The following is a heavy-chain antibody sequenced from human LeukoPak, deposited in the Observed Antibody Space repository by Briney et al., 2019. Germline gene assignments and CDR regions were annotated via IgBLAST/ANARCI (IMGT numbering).Heavy chain of an antibody. Sequence: SETLSLPCTVFGASITRYFGNWIRHPPGKELEGIGYISSGGSTNYNPSLKSRVTISIDTSKNQFSLKLTSATAADTAVYYCARGDDYKSTLFDYWGQGTLVTVSS. CDR1: GASITRYF. V-gene: IGHV4-59*13. J-gene: IGHJ4*02. CDR2: ISSGGST. CDR3: ARGDDYKSTLFDY. D-gene: IGHD5-12*01.